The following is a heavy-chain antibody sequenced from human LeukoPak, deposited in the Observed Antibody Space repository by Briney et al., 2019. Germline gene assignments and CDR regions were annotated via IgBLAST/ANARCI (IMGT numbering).Heavy chain of an antibody. V-gene: IGHV6-1*01. Sequence: SQTLSLTCAISGDSVSSNSAAWNWIRQSPSRGLEWLGRTYYRSKWYNDYAVSVKSRITINPDTSKNQFSLQLNSVTPEDTAVYYCARDSVVVVPRGGYYYMDVWGKGTTVTVSS. D-gene: IGHD3-22*01. CDR1: GDSVSSNSAA. CDR3: ARDSVVVVPRGGYYYMDV. CDR2: TYYRSKWYN. J-gene: IGHJ6*03.